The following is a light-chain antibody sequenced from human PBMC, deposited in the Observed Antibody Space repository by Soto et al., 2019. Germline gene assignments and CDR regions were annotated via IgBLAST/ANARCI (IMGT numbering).Light chain of an antibody. V-gene: IGKV3-15*01. CDR2: DAS. Sequence: EIVMTQSPATLSASPGEGATLSCKAGQNVYNNLAWYQQRPGQPPRLLIYDASTRATGISATFSGSGYGTDFTLTVSSLQSEDFAVYSCQQCRNWPLTFGGGTKVDIK. J-gene: IGKJ4*01. CDR1: QNVYNN. CDR3: QQCRNWPLT.